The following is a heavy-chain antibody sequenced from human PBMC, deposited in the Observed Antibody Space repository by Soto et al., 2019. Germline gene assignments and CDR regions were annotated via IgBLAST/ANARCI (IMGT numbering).Heavy chain of an antibody. CDR3: ARGSAYNWNDVEYD. CDR2: ISAYNGNT. Sequence: ASVKVSCKASGYTFTSYGISWVRQAPGQGLEWMGWISAYNGNTNYAQKLQGKVTMTTNTTASTDKKELRSLKTDDTAVYYCARGSAYNWNDVEYDWGQGTLVTVSS. D-gene: IGHD1-20*01. J-gene: IGHJ4*02. CDR1: GYTFTSYG. V-gene: IGHV1-18*01.